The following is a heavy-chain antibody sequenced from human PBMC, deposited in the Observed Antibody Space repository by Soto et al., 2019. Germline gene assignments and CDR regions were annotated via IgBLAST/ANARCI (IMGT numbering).Heavy chain of an antibody. V-gene: IGHV1-69*12. D-gene: IGHD4-17*01. Sequence: QVQLVQSGAEVKKPGSSVKVSCKASGGSLSNYGISWVRQAPGQGLEWMGGIIPVFGTANYAQKFQGRVTMRADESTNIVYMDVTSLRSEDTAVYYCARGDATKIVVTTYYAMDVWGQGTTVTVSS. J-gene: IGHJ6*02. CDR3: ARGDATKIVVTTYYAMDV. CDR1: GGSLSNYG. CDR2: IIPVFGTA.